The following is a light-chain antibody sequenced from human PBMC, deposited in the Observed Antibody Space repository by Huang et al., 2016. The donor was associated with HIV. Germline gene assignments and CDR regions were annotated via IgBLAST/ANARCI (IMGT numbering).Light chain of an antibody. J-gene: IGKJ1*01. CDR3: QQSFSVPRT. CDR2: TAS. CDR1: QNITKS. V-gene: IGKV1-39*01. Sequence: DIQMTQSPPSLSASVGDRVTFTCRANQNITKSLNWYQRKPGKAPRLLIYTASTLESGGPSRFSGGGSGSRFTLNITNLQPEDFATYYCQQSFSVPRTFG.